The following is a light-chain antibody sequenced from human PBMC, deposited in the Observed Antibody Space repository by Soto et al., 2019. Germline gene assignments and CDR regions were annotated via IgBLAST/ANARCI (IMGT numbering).Light chain of an antibody. CDR3: QQYGSSGT. J-gene: IGKJ5*01. CDR2: GAS. CDR1: QSVSNNY. Sequence: EIVMTHSPATLSVSPWEIATLSCGASQSVSNNYLAWYQQKPGQAPRLLIYGASNRATGIPDRFSGSGSGTDFTLTISRLEPEDFAVYYCQQYGSSGTFGQGTRLEIK. V-gene: IGKV3-20*01.